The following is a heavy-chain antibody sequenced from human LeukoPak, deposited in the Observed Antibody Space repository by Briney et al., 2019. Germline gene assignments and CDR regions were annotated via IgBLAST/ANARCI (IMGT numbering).Heavy chain of an antibody. J-gene: IGHJ4*02. CDR3: ARQRYFYDSSGYHFDH. CDR2: IYHSEST. D-gene: IGHD3-22*01. V-gene: IGHV4-39*01. CDR1: GGSISRRSYY. Sequence: SETLSLTCTVSGGSISRRSYYWGWIRQPPGKGLEWIASIYHSESTHYNPSLRSRVTISVDTSKNQFSLKLSSVTAADTAVYYCARQRYFYDSSGYHFDHWGQGTLVTVSS.